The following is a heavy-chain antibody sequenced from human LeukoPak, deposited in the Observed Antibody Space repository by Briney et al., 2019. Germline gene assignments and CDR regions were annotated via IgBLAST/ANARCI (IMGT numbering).Heavy chain of an antibody. V-gene: IGHV3-53*05. CDR1: GFTVSSNY. D-gene: IGHD1-26*01. CDR2: IYSATST. Sequence: PGGSLRLSCAASGFTVSSNYMSWVRQAPGKGLEWVSVIYSATSTYYADSVKGRFTISRDNSKNTLYLQMNSLRAEDTAVYYCARGVGTVGATALVYWGQGTLVTVSS. J-gene: IGHJ4*02. CDR3: ARGVGTVGATALVY.